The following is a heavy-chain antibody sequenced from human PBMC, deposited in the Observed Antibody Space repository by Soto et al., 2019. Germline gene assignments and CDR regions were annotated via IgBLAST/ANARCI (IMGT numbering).Heavy chain of an antibody. J-gene: IGHJ3*02. Sequence: QVQLQESGPGLVKPSQTLSLTCTVSGGSISSGGYYWSWIRQHPGKGLEWIGYIYYSGSTYYNPSLKSRVNLSVDTSKHQSALKLSSVTAADTAVYYCASSRGLLWFGETHDAFDIWGQGTMVTVSS. CDR2: IYYSGST. V-gene: IGHV4-31*03. CDR1: GGSISSGGYY. D-gene: IGHD3-10*01. CDR3: ASSRGLLWFGETHDAFDI.